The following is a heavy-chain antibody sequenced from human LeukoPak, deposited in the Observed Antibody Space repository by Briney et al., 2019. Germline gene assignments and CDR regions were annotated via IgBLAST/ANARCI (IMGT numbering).Heavy chain of an antibody. CDR3: ARAYSSSWCDAFDI. V-gene: IGHV4-38-2*02. CDR1: DYSISSGYY. D-gene: IGHD6-13*01. CDR2: ICHSGSA. Sequence: SETLSLTCTVSDYSISSGYYWGWIRQSPGKGLEWIGTICHSGSAYYNPSLKSRVTISVDTSKNQFSLRLTSVTAADTAVYYCARAYSSSWCDAFDIWGQGTMVTVSS. J-gene: IGHJ3*02.